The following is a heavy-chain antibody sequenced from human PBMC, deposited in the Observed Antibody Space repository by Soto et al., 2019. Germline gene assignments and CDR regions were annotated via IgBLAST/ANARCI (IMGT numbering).Heavy chain of an antibody. CDR2: IYPRDSDS. V-gene: IGHV5-51*01. CDR1: GYTFNTYW. CDR3: ARRLKDCGVSPCVSSYGMDV. D-gene: IGHD2-21*01. J-gene: IGHJ6*02. Sequence: PGESLKISCQTSGYTFNTYWIDWVRQTPGKGLEWMGSIYPRDSDSRYSPSFQGQVAISADKSTTTAYLHWSSLKASDTATYYCARRLKDCGVSPCVSSYGMDVRGQGTAVTVSS.